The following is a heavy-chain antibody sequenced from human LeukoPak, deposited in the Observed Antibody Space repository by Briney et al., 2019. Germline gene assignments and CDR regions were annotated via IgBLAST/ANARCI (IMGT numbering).Heavy chain of an antibody. CDR2: IYYSGST. CDR3: ARDQLGGYYYDY. D-gene: IGHD3-22*01. Sequence: SETLSLTCTISGGSISSYYWSWIRQPPGKGLEWIGYIYYSGSTNYNPSLKSRVTISVDTSKNQFSLKLSSVTAADTAVYYCARDQLGGYYYDYWGQGTLVTVSS. V-gene: IGHV4-59*01. CDR1: GGSISSYY. J-gene: IGHJ4*02.